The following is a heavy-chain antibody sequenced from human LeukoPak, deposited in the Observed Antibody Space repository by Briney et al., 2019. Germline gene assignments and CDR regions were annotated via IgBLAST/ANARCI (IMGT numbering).Heavy chain of an antibody. J-gene: IGHJ4*02. CDR3: ARERYYGDYGN. V-gene: IGHV4-39*07. Sequence: SETLSLTCTVSGGSISSSSYYWGWIRQPPGKGLEWIGSIYYSGSTYYNPSLKSRVTISVDTSKNQFSLKLSSVTAADTAVYYCARERYYGDYGNWGQGTLVTVSS. CDR1: GGSISSSSYY. CDR2: IYYSGST. D-gene: IGHD4-17*01.